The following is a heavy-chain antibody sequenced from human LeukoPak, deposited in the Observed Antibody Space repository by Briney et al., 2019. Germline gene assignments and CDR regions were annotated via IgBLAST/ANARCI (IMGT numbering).Heavy chain of an antibody. CDR2: IIPIFGTA. CDR1: GGTFSSYA. CDR3: ARDLDTIFGVAFDP. J-gene: IGHJ5*02. D-gene: IGHD3-3*01. Sequence: ASVKVSCKASGGTFSSYAISWVRQAPGQGLEWMGGIIPIFGTANYAQKFQGGVTITADESTSTAYMELSSLRSEDTAVYYCARDLDTIFGVAFDPWGQGTLVTVSS. V-gene: IGHV1-69*13.